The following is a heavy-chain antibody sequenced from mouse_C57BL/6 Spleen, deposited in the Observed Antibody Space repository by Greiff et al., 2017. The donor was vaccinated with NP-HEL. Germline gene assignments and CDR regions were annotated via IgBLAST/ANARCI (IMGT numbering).Heavy chain of an antibody. J-gene: IGHJ4*01. CDR2: IRNKANGYTT. CDR3: ARYRWEGSSYGYAMDY. Sequence: EVMLVESGGGLVQPGGSLSLSCAASGFTFTDYYMSWVRQPPGKALEWLGFIRNKANGYTTEYSASVKGRFTISRDNSQSILYLQMNALRAEESATYYCARYRWEGSSYGYAMDYWGQGTSVTVSS. CDR1: GFTFTDYY. V-gene: IGHV7-3*01. D-gene: IGHD1-1*01.